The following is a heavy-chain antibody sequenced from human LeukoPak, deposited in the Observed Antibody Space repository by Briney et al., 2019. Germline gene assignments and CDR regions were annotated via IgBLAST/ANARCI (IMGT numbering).Heavy chain of an antibody. Sequence: SETLSLTCTVSHYFISDGAFWGWIRQPPGKGLDWVANVNHRGITFYNPSLESRVAISVDTSKNQFFLRVTSVTAADTAIYYCVRDPSEAADFFFDSRGQGTLVTVSS. D-gene: IGHD2-21*02. V-gene: IGHV4-38-2*02. CDR1: HYFISDGAF. J-gene: IGHJ4*02. CDR3: VRDPSEAADFFFDS. CDR2: VNHRGIT.